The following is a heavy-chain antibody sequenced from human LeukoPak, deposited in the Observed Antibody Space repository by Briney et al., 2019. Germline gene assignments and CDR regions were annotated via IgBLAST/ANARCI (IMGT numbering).Heavy chain of an antibody. V-gene: IGHV4-39*01. J-gene: IGHJ4*02. CDR2: IYYSGST. CDR1: GGSISSSSYY. D-gene: IGHD2-21*01. Sequence: SETLSLTCTVSGGSISSSSYYWGWIRQPPGKGLEWIGSIYYSGSTYYNPSLKSRVTISVDTSKNQFSLKLSSVTAADTAVYYCATFPRDLAHDYWGQGTLVTVSS. CDR3: ATFPRDLAHDY.